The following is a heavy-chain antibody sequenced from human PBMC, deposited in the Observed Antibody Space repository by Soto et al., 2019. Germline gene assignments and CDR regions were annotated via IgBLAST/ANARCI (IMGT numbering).Heavy chain of an antibody. Sequence: PSETLSLTCAVYGGSFSEYYWNWIRQPPGMGLEWIGRIYTSGSTNYNPSLKSRVTMSVDTSKNQFSLKLSSVTAADTAVYYCARDSRTYYDFWSGWAPYYYYYGMDVWGQGTTVTVSS. J-gene: IGHJ6*01. V-gene: IGHV4-59*10. CDR2: IYTSGST. D-gene: IGHD3-3*01. CDR1: GGSFSEYY. CDR3: ARDSRTYYDFWSGWAPYYYYYGMDV.